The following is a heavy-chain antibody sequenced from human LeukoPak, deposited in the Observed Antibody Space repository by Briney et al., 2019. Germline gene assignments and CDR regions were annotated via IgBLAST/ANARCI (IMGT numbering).Heavy chain of an antibody. Sequence: SETLSLTCTVSGGSIINGGYYWSWIRQHPGKGLEWIGYIYYSGSSYYNPSLRSRVTISVDTSKNHFSLKLSSVTTADTAVYYCVRNRDGYNSFDYWGQGTLVTVSS. V-gene: IGHV4-31*03. J-gene: IGHJ4*02. CDR1: GGSIINGGYY. CDR2: IYYSGSS. D-gene: IGHD5-24*01. CDR3: VRNRDGYNSFDY.